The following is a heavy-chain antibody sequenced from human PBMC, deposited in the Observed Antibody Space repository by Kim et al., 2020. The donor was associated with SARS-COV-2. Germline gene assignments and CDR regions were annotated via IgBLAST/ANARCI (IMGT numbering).Heavy chain of an antibody. Sequence: SQTLSLTCAISGDSVSSNSAAWNWIRQSPSRGLEWLGRTYYRSKWYNDYAVSVKSRITINPDTSKNQFSLQLNSVTPEDTAVYYCARDPGYDSSGYSLNYYYDGMDVWGQETTVTVSS. CDR1: GDSVSSNSAA. V-gene: IGHV6-1*01. D-gene: IGHD3-22*01. J-gene: IGHJ6*02. CDR2: TYYRSKWYN. CDR3: ARDPGYDSSGYSLNYYYDGMDV.